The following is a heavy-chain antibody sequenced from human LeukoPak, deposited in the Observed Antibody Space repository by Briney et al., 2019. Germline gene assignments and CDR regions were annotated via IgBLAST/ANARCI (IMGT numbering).Heavy chain of an antibody. J-gene: IGHJ6*02. V-gene: IGHV1-8*02. Sequence: ASVKVSCKASGGTFSSYAISWVRQATGQGLEWMGWMNPNSGNTGYAQKFQGRVTMTRNTSISTAYMELSSLRSEDTAVYYCASAAGGLRYFDWLPLGYYYYYGMDVWGQGTTVTVSS. CDR2: MNPNSGNT. CDR3: ASAAGGLRYFDWLPLGYYYYYGMDV. CDR1: GGTFSSYA. D-gene: IGHD3-9*01.